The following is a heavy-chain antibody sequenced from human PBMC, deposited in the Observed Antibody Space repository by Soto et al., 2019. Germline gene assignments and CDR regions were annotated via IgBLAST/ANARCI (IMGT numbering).Heavy chain of an antibody. Sequence: ASVKVSCKASGYTFTSYGISWVRQAPGQGLEWMGWISAYNGNTNYAQKLQGRVTMTTDTSTSTAYMELRSLRSDDTAVYYCARDRYTTVTTAFDIWGQGTMVTVSS. D-gene: IGHD4-17*01. CDR1: GYTFTSYG. V-gene: IGHV1-18*01. J-gene: IGHJ3*02. CDR2: ISAYNGNT. CDR3: ARDRYTTVTTAFDI.